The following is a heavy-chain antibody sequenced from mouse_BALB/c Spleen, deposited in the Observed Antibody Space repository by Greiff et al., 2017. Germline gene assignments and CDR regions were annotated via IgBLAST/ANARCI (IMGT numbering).Heavy chain of an antibody. CDR1: GYTFTSYV. Sequence: EVQLQQSGPELVKPGASVKMSCKASGYTFTSYVMHWVKQKPGQGLEWIGYINPYNDGTKYNEKFKGKATLTSDKSSSTAYMELSSLTSEDSAVYYCARSRGYDSYAMDYWGQGTSVTVSS. CDR2: INPYNDGT. J-gene: IGHJ4*01. V-gene: IGHV1-14*01. CDR3: ARSRGYDSYAMDY. D-gene: IGHD2-14*01.